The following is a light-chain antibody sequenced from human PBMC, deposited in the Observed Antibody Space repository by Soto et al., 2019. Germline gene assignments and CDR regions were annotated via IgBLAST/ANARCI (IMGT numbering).Light chain of an antibody. J-gene: IGKJ5*01. Sequence: EAVLTHTPVTLSLSPGESAPLACRASQSFRGLLAWYQQKPGQAPRLLIYDAYNRATGIPPRFSGSGTGTDFTLTISSLEPEDSAVYYCQQRHMWPITFGQGTRLEI. CDR2: DAY. CDR3: QQRHMWPIT. V-gene: IGKV3-11*01. CDR1: QSFRGL.